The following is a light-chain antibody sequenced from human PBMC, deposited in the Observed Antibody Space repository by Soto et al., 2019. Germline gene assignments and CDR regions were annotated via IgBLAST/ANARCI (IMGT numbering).Light chain of an antibody. Sequence: QLVLTQSPSASGTPGQRVTVSCSGSSSNIGDSSVNWYRQVPGTAPKLLIYSDNQRPSGVPDRFSGSKSGTSASLAISGLQSEDEADYYCAAWDNSLDGPVFGGGTKVTVL. J-gene: IGLJ2*01. CDR3: AAWDNSLDGPV. V-gene: IGLV1-44*01. CDR1: SSNIGDSS. CDR2: SDN.